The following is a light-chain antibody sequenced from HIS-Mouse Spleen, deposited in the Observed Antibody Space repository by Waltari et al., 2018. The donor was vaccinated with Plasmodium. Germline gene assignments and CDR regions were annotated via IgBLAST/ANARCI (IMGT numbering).Light chain of an antibody. V-gene: IGKV3-15*01. CDR2: GAS. Sequence: EIGMTQSPPTLAVSPGERATLSCRASQSVSSNLAWYQQKPGQAPRLLIYGASTRATGIPARFSGSGSGTEFTLTISSLQSEDFAVYYCQQYNNWSFTFGPGTKVDIK. CDR3: QQYNNWSFT. J-gene: IGKJ3*01. CDR1: QSVSSN.